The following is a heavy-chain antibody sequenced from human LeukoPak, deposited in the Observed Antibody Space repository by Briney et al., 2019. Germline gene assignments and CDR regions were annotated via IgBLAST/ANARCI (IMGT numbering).Heavy chain of an antibody. CDR1: GGTFSSYA. J-gene: IGHJ4*02. V-gene: IGHV1-69*13. CDR2: IIPIFGTA. Sequence: VASVKVSCKASGGTFSSYAISWVRQAPGQGLEWMGGIIPIFGTANYAQKFQGRVTITADESTSTAYMELSSLRSEDTAVYYCARETPGAGHFDYWGQGSLVTVSS. CDR3: ARETPGAGHFDY. D-gene: IGHD7-27*01.